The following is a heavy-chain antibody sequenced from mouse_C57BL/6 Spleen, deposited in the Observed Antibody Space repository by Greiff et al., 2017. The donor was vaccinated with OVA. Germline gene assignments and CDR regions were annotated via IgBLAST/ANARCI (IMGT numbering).Heavy chain of an antibody. Sequence: QVQLQQSGPELVKPGASVKISCKASGYAFSSSWMNWVKQRPGKGLEWIGRIYPGDGDTNYNGKFKGKATLTADKSSSTAYMQLSSLASEDSAVYFCANYAGAYWGQGTLVTVSA. V-gene: IGHV1-82*01. D-gene: IGHD2-4*01. CDR2: IYPGDGDT. CDR1: GYAFSSSW. CDR3: ANYAGAY. J-gene: IGHJ3*01.